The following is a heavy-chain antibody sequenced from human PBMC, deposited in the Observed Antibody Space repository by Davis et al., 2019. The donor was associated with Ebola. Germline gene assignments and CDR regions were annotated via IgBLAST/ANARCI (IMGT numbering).Heavy chain of an antibody. D-gene: IGHD2-15*01. J-gene: IGHJ4*02. CDR3: ASFGYCSGGSCLPDDY. Sequence: ASVKVSCKASGYTFTSYAMHWVRQAPGQRFEWMGWINAGNGNTKYSQKFQGRVTITRDTSASTAYMELSSLRSEDTAVYYCASFGYCSGGSCLPDDYWGQGTLVTVSS. CDR1: GYTFTSYA. V-gene: IGHV1-3*01. CDR2: INAGNGNT.